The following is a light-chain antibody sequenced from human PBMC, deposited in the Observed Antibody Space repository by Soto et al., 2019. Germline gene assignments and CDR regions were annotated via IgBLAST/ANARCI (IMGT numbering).Light chain of an antibody. V-gene: IGKV1-5*01. CDR2: DAS. CDR3: QQYNSYWGYT. J-gene: IGKJ2*01. Sequence: DIPMTQSPSTLSASVGDRVTITCRASQSISSWLAWYQQKPGKAPKLLIYDASSLESGVPSRFSGSGSGTEFTLTISSLQPDDFATYCCQQYNSYWGYTFGQGTKLEIK. CDR1: QSISSW.